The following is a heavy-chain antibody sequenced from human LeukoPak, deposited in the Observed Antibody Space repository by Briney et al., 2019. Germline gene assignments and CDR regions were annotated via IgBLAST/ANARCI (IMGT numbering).Heavy chain of an antibody. CDR2: ITNDGGGT. V-gene: IGHV3-64*01. D-gene: IGHD6-25*01. CDR3: ARSERPDEFPLDY. J-gene: IGHJ4*02. CDR1: GFTFSTYA. Sequence: PGGSLRLSCVASGFTFSTYAMHWVRQAPGKGLEYVSAITNDGGGTYYVNSVKGRFTISRGNSKNTLYLQMGSLRPEDMAIYYCARSERPDEFPLDYWGQGTLVTVSS.